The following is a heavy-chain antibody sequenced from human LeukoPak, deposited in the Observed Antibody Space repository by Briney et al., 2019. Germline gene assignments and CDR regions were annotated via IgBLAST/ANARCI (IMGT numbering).Heavy chain of an antibody. CDR2: IWYDGSNK. Sequence: GGSLRLSCAASGFTFSSYGMHWVRQAPGKGLEWVAVIWYDGSNKYYADSVKGRFTISRDNSKNTLYLQMNSLRAEDTAVYYCARGDLLWFGESFDYWGQGTLVTVSS. CDR3: ARGDLLWFGESFDY. J-gene: IGHJ4*02. V-gene: IGHV3-33*01. CDR1: GFTFSSYG. D-gene: IGHD3-10*01.